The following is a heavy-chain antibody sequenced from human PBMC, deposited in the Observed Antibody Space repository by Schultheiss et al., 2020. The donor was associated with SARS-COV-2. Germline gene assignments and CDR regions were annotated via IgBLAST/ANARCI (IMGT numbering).Heavy chain of an antibody. CDR2: INHSGST. CDR1: GGSISSGGYY. V-gene: IGHV4-61*08. Sequence: SETLSLTCTVSGGSISSGGYYWSWIRQHPGKGLEWIGEINHSGSTNYNPSLKSRVTISVDRSKNQFSLKLTSVTAADTAVYYCAGEWFGEGGDYYYYGMDVWGQGTTVTVSS. D-gene: IGHD3-10*01. J-gene: IGHJ6*02. CDR3: AGEWFGEGGDYYYYGMDV.